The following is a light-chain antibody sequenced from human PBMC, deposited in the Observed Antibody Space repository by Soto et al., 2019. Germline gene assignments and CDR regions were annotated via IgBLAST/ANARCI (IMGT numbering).Light chain of an antibody. Sequence: QSALTQPASVSGSLGQSITISCTGTSSDVGGYNYVSWCQQHPGKAPKLMIYDVSNRPSGVANRFSGSKSGNTASLTISGLQAEDEADYYCSSYTSSRTLVFGTGTKVTVL. CDR1: SSDVGGYNY. V-gene: IGLV2-14*01. CDR3: SSYTSSRTLV. J-gene: IGLJ1*01. CDR2: DVS.